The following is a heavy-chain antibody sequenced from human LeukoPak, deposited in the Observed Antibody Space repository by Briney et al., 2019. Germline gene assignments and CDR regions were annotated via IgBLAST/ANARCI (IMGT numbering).Heavy chain of an antibody. CDR3: AKSSGSYFFSFDY. D-gene: IGHD1-26*01. CDR2: MSPNSGNT. V-gene: IGHV1-8*03. J-gene: IGHJ4*02. CDR1: GYTFTSYD. Sequence: GASVKVSCKASGYTFTSYDINWVRQATGQGLEWMGWMSPNSGNTDYAQKFQDRVTFTRNSSINTAYMELSSLKSEDTAVYYCAKSSGSYFFSFDYWGQGTLVTVSS.